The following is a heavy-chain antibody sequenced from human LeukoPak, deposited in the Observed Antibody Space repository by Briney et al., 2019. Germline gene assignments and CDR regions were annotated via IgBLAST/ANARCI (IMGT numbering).Heavy chain of an antibody. Sequence: PGGSLRLSCAASGFTFSSYSMNWVRQAPGKGLEWVSSISSSSSYIYYADSVKGRFTISRDNAKNSLYLQMNSLRAEVTAVYYCATFGGVIVGFDYWGQGTLVTVSS. J-gene: IGHJ4*02. D-gene: IGHD3-16*02. CDR3: ATFGGVIVGFDY. CDR2: ISSSSSYI. V-gene: IGHV3-21*01. CDR1: GFTFSSYS.